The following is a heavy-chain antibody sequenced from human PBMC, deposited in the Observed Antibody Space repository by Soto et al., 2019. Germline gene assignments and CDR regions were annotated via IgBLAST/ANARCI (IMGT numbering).Heavy chain of an antibody. CDR2: IYYSGST. CDR1: GGSISRGGYY. CDR3: ASVMVYAVFDY. D-gene: IGHD2-8*01. J-gene: IGHJ4*02. V-gene: IGHV4-31*03. Sequence: QVQLQESDPGLVKPSQTLSLTCTVSGGSISRGGYYWSWIRQHPGKGLEWIGYIYYSGSTYYNPSLKSRVTISVDTSKNQFSLKLSSVSVADTAVYCCASVMVYAVFDYWGQGTLVTVSS.